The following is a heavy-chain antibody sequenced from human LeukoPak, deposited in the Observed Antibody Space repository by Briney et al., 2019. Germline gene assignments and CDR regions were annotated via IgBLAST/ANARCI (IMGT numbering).Heavy chain of an antibody. D-gene: IGHD3-3*01. CDR1: GFTFSSYS. Sequence: GGSLRLSCAASGFTFSSYSMNWVRRAPGKGLEWVSSISSSSSYIYYADSVKGRFTISRDNAKNSLYLQMNSLRAEDTAVYYCARDSPPEFSYDFWSGYYGGHYFDYWGQGTLVTVSS. CDR2: ISSSSSYI. CDR3: ARDSPPEFSYDFWSGYYGGHYFDY. V-gene: IGHV3-21*01. J-gene: IGHJ4*02.